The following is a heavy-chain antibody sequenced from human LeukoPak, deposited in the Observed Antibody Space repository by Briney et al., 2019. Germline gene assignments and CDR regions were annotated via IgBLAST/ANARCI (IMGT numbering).Heavy chain of an antibody. J-gene: IGHJ4*02. CDR3: ARGLRGYSGYDPFVYDDY. V-gene: IGHV4-59*01. Sequence: SETLSLTCTVSGGSISSYYWSWIRQPPGKGLEWIGYIYYSGSTNYNPSLKSRVTISVDTSKNQFSLKLSSVTAADTAVYYCARGLRGYSGYDPFVYDDYWGQGTLVTVSS. CDR1: GGSISSYY. CDR2: IYYSGST. D-gene: IGHD5-12*01.